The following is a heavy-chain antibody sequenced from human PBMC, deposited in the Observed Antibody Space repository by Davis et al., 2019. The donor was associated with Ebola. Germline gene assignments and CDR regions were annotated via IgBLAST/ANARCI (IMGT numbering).Heavy chain of an antibody. V-gene: IGHV4-34*01. CDR3: ASPHQIRGKVCFDL. CDR2: IAHRGKT. D-gene: IGHD2-2*01. Sequence: PSETLSLTCALYGGSFSDYSWSLIRQPPGKGLEWIGEIAHRGKTYYNPSLKSRVTIPIDTSRNYFSLQLRFVTAADTAVYYCASPHQIRGKVCFDLWGQGTLVTVSS. J-gene: IGHJ4*02. CDR1: GGSFSDYS.